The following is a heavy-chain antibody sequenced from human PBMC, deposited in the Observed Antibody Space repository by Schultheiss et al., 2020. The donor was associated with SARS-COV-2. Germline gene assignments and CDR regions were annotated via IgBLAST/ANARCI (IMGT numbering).Heavy chain of an antibody. CDR3: TVTTLYYFDY. J-gene: IGHJ4*02. D-gene: IGHD4-17*01. Sequence: ASVKVSCKASGYTFTGYYMHWVRQAPGQGLEWMGWINPNSGGTNYAQKFQGWVTMTRDTSISTAYMELSRLRSEDTAVYYCTVTTLYYFDYWGQGTLVTVSS. CDR2: INPNSGGT. CDR1: GYTFTGYY. V-gene: IGHV1-2*04.